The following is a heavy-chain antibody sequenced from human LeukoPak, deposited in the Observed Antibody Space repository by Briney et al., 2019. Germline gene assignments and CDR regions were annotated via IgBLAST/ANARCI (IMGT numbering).Heavy chain of an antibody. D-gene: IGHD3-16*01. V-gene: IGHV1-8*01. CDR1: GYTFTSYD. Sequence: ASVKVSCKASGYTFTSYDINWVRQATGQGLEWMGWMNPNSGNTGYAQKFQGRVTMTRNTSISTAYMELSSLRSEDTAVYYCARARGSASYYYYGMDVWGQGTLVTVSS. CDR2: MNPNSGNT. J-gene: IGHJ6*02. CDR3: ARARGSASYYYYGMDV.